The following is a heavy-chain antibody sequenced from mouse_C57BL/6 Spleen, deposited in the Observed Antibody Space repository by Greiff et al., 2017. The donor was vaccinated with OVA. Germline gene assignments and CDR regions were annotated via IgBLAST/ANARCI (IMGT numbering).Heavy chain of an antibody. CDR2: ISDGGSYT. CDR3: AREYGSSYNFDY. J-gene: IGHJ2*01. D-gene: IGHD1-1*01. Sequence: EVMLVESGGGLVKPGGSLKLSCAASGFTFSSYAMSWVRQTPEKRLEWVATISDGGSYTYYPDNVKGRFTISRDNAKNNLYLQMSHLKSEDTAMYYCAREYGSSYNFDYWGQGTTLTVSS. CDR1: GFTFSSYA. V-gene: IGHV5-4*01.